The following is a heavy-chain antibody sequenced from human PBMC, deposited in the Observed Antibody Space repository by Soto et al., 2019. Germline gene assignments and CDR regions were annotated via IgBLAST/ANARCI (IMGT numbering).Heavy chain of an antibody. CDR1: GGSFSGYY. CDR3: ARGGPMYSSSRYYFDN. CDR2: INHSGSS. V-gene: IGHV4-34*01. Sequence: SETLSLTCAVYGGSFSGYYWSWLRQPAGKWLEWIGEINHSGSSNYNPSLKSRVTISLDTSKNQFSLNLSPVTAADTAVYSCARGGPMYSSSRYYFDNWGQGTLVSVSS. D-gene: IGHD6-6*01. J-gene: IGHJ4*02.